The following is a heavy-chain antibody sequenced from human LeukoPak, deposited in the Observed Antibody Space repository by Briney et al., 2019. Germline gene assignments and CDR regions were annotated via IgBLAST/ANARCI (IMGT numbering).Heavy chain of an antibody. Sequence: PSETLSLTCTVSGGSISSYYWSWIRQPPGKGLEWIGYIYYSGSTNYNPSLKSRVTISVDTSKNQFSLKLSSVTAADTAVYYCATVGGSNAFDIWGQGTMVTVSS. CDR2: IYYSGST. V-gene: IGHV4-59*01. J-gene: IGHJ3*02. CDR1: GGSISSYY. CDR3: ATVGGSNAFDI. D-gene: IGHD3-16*01.